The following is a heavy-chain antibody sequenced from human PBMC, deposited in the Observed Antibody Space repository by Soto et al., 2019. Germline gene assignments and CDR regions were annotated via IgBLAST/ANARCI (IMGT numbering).Heavy chain of an antibody. Sequence: GGSLRLSCAVSGFTFSDYYMSWIRQAPGKGLEWVAYISGSGTYTNYADSVKGRFTISRDNAKNTLYLQMNSLRAEDTAVYYCARVGTIQLWSIHYYYGTDVWGQGTTVTVSS. CDR3: ARVGTIQLWSIHYYYGTDV. J-gene: IGHJ6*02. CDR1: GFTFSDYY. CDR2: ISGSGTYT. D-gene: IGHD5-18*01. V-gene: IGHV3-11*06.